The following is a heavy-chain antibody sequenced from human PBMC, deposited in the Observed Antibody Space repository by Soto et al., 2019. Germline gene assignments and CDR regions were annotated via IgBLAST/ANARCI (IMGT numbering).Heavy chain of an antibody. CDR3: ARDPYSSVCLDH. J-gene: IGHJ4*02. D-gene: IGHD6-19*01. CDR2: ISYDGSNK. CDR1: GFTFSSYA. Sequence: QVQLVESGGGVVQPGRSLRLSYAASGFTFSSYAMHWVREAPGKGLEWVAVISYDGSNKYYADSVKGRFTISRDNSKNTLYLQMNSLRAQDTAVYYCARDPYSSVCLDHWGQATLFTVSS. V-gene: IGHV3-30-3*01.